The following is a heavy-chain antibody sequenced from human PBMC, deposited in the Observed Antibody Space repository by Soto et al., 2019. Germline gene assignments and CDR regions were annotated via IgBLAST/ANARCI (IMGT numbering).Heavy chain of an antibody. J-gene: IGHJ2*01. CDR3: AKDLNTYSSGWGQGL. CDR1: GFTFSSYG. V-gene: IGHV3-30*18. CDR2: ISYDGSNK. Sequence: QVQLVESGGGVVQPGRSLRLSCAASGFTFSSYGMHWVRQAPGKGLEWVAVISYDGSNKYYADSVKGRFTISRDNSKNTLYLQMNSLRAEDTAVYYCAKDLNTYSSGWGQGLWGRGTLVTVSS. D-gene: IGHD6-19*01.